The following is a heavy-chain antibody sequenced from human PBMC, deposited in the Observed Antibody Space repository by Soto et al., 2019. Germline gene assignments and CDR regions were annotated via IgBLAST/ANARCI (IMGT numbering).Heavy chain of an antibody. Sequence: ASVKVSCTASGYTFTSYGISWVRQAPGQGLEWMGWISAYNGNTNYAQKFQGRVTMTSDTSTSTMYIELSNLRSEDTAVFYCARVHGTYYDTLTGLWGGHFDYWGQGTQVTVSS. CDR1: GYTFTSYG. CDR2: ISAYNGNT. D-gene: IGHD3-9*01. CDR3: ARVHGTYYDTLTGLWGGHFDY. J-gene: IGHJ4*02. V-gene: IGHV1-18*01.